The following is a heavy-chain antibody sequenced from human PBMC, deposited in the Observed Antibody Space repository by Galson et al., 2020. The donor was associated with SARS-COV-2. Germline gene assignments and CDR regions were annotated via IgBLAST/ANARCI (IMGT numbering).Heavy chain of an antibody. CDR3: ATPRGSSGWDQGFDY. Sequence: ASVKVSCKASGYTFTSYGISWVRQAPGQGLEWMGWISAYNGNTNYAQKLQGRVTMTTDTSTSTAYMELRSLRSDDTAVYYCATPRGSSGWDQGFDYWGQGTLVTVSS. J-gene: IGHJ4*02. CDR1: GYTFTSYG. D-gene: IGHD6-19*01. CDR2: ISAYNGNT. V-gene: IGHV1-18*04.